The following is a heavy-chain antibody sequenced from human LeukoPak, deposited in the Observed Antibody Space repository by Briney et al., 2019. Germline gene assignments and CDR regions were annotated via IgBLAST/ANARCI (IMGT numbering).Heavy chain of an antibody. V-gene: IGHV3-23*01. CDR1: GFTFSSYA. J-gene: IGHJ3*02. D-gene: IGHD2/OR15-2a*01. CDR2: ISGSGGST. CDR3: AKVSMGWPDAFDI. Sequence: GGSLRLSCAASGFTFSSYAMSWVRQAPGKGLEWASAISGSGGSTYYADSVKGRFTIPRDNSKNTLYLQMNSLRAEDTAVYYCAKVSMGWPDAFDIWGQGTMVTVSS.